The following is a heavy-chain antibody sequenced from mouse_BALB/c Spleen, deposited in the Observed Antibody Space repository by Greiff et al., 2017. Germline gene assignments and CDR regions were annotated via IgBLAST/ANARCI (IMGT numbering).Heavy chain of an antibody. D-gene: IGHD2-1*01. CDR3: ARSGDGNYDWYFDV. J-gene: IGHJ1*01. CDR1: GYTFTDYN. Sequence: DVKLQESGPELVKPGASVKISCKASGYTFTDYNMHWVKQSHGKSLEWIGYIYPYNGGTGYNQKFKSKATLTVDNSSSTAYMELRSLTSEDSAVYYCARSGDGNYDWYFDVWGAGTTVTVSS. CDR2: IYPYNGGT. V-gene: IGHV1S29*02.